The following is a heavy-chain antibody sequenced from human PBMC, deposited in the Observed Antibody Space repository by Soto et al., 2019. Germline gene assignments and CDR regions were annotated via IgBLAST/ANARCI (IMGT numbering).Heavy chain of an antibody. Sequence: EVQVVESGGGLVKPGGSLRLSCNFTFSMHSMNWVRQAPGKGLEWVASISSGSAFIKYADSVKGRFSISRDNAKNSVSLQMNSLRAEDTAMYYCTRDQGGSYDSWFDPWGRGTLVTVSS. J-gene: IGHJ5*02. CDR1: TFSMHS. CDR2: ISSGSAFI. V-gene: IGHV3-21*01. D-gene: IGHD1-26*01. CDR3: TRDQGGSYDSWFDP.